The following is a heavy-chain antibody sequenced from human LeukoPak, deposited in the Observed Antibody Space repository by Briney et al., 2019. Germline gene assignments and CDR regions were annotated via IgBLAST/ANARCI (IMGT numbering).Heavy chain of an antibody. D-gene: IGHD6-13*01. V-gene: IGHV3-64D*06. CDR2: ISSNGGST. CDR1: GFTFSSYA. Sequence: GSLRLSCSASGFTFSSYAMHWVRQAPGKGLEYVSAISSNGGSTYYADSVKGRFTISRDNSKNTLYLQMSSLRAEDTAVYYCGSWYVGGYFDYWGQGTLVTVSS. CDR3: GSWYVGGYFDY. J-gene: IGHJ4*02.